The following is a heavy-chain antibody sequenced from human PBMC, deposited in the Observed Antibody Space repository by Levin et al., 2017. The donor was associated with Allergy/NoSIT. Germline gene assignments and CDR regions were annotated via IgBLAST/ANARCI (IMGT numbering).Heavy chain of an antibody. J-gene: IGHJ4*02. CDR2: ISYDGSNK. CDR3: AKLPSLPYYDSSGYYLFDY. Sequence: GESLKISCAASGFTFSSYGMHWVRQAPGKGLEWVAVISYDGSNKYYADSVKGRFTISRDNSKNTLYLQMNSLRAEDTAVYYCAKLPSLPYYDSSGYYLFDYWGQGTLVTVSS. D-gene: IGHD3-22*01. CDR1: GFTFSSYG. V-gene: IGHV3-30*18.